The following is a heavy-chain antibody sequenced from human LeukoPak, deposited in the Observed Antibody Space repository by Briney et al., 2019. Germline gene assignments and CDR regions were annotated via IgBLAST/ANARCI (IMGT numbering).Heavy chain of an antibody. CDR3: AKDTVVIMGYFDY. Sequence: GGSLRLSCAASGFTFSSYAMSWVRQAPGKGLEWVSAISGSGGSTYYADSVKGRFTISRDNSKNTLYLQMNSLRDEDTAVYYCAKDTVVIMGYFDYWRQGTLVTVSS. D-gene: IGHD3-3*01. CDR2: ISGSGGST. V-gene: IGHV3-23*01. J-gene: IGHJ4*02. CDR1: GFTFSSYA.